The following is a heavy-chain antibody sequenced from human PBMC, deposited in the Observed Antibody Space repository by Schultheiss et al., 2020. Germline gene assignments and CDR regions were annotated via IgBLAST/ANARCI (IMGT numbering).Heavy chain of an antibody. CDR3: ARDRADYGDYEDYYYYGMDV. D-gene: IGHD4-17*01. Sequence: SETLSLTCAVYGGSFSGYYWSWIRQPPGKGLEWIGEINHSGSTNYNPSLKSRVTISVDTSKNQFSLKLSSVTAADTAVYYCARDRADYGDYEDYYYYGMDVWGQGTTVTVSS. CDR1: GGSFSGYY. J-gene: IGHJ6*02. CDR2: INHSGST. V-gene: IGHV4-34*01.